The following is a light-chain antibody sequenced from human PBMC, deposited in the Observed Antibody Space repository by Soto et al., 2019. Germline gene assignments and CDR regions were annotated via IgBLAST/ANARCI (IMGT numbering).Light chain of an antibody. CDR2: GAS. CDR1: QSVSSSY. Sequence: EIVLTQSPGTLSLSPGERATLSCRASQSVSSSYLAWYQQKPGQAPRLLIYGASSRATGIPDRFSGSGSGTDFTLTISRLEPEDFAVYDCQLYGSSPPRTFGQGTKVEIK. V-gene: IGKV3-20*01. J-gene: IGKJ1*01. CDR3: QLYGSSPPRT.